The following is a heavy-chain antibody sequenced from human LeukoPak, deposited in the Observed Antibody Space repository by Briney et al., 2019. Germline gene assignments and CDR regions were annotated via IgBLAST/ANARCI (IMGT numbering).Heavy chain of an antibody. CDR3: ARAALRFLEWRR. CDR1: GFTFSSYS. D-gene: IGHD3-3*01. J-gene: IGHJ4*02. CDR2: ISSSSSTI. Sequence: GGSLRLSCAASGFTFSSYSMNWVCPAPRKGLGRVSYISSSSSTIYYADCVNGRFTIYRENAQNSLYLQMNSLRAEDTAVYYCARAALRFLEWRRWGQGTLVTVSS. V-gene: IGHV3-48*04.